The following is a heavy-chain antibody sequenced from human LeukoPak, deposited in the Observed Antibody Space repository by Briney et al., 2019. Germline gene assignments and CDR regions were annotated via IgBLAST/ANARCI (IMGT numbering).Heavy chain of an antibody. D-gene: IGHD3-10*01. CDR1: GHSIRSGYY. Sequence: SETLSLTCTVSGHSIRSGYYWGWIRQPPGKGLECIGSIYHSGSIYHNPSLRSRVTISVDTSKNQFSLKLSSVTAADTAVYYCARDRIYGSGSDHFDYWGQGTLVTVSS. CDR2: IYHSGSI. J-gene: IGHJ4*02. V-gene: IGHV4-38-2*02. CDR3: ARDRIYGSGSDHFDY.